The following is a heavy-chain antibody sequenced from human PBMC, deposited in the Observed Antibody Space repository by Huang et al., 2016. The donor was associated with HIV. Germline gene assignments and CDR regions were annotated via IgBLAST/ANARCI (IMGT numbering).Heavy chain of an antibody. D-gene: IGHD3-3*01. V-gene: IGHV4-39*01. CDR1: GGSISSSFYY. CDR3: VRHRPNYDFWSGYYPYFDD. J-gene: IGHJ4*02. CDR2: MNYSGST. Sequence: QVQLQESGRGLVKPSETLSLTCPVSGGSISSSFYYWGWIRQSPGKGLEWIGSMNYSGSTYYNPSTKSRVTRSADTSNSQCSLKLTAGTAADSAVYYCVRHRPNYDFWSGYYPYFDDWGQGTLVTVSS.